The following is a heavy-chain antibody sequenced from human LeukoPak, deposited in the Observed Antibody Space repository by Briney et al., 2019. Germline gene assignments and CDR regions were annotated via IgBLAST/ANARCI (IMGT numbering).Heavy chain of an antibody. V-gene: IGHV4-4*07. CDR1: GGSISSYD. D-gene: IGHD3-22*01. CDR3: ARAGYYYDSSGYYYFDY. CDR2: IYTRGST. Sequence: PSETLSLTCTVSGGSISSYDWSWFRQPAGKRLEWIGRIYTRGSTNYNPSLKSRVIMSVDTSKNQFSLKLSSVTAADTAVYYCARAGYYYDSSGYYYFDYWGQGTLVTVSS. J-gene: IGHJ4*02.